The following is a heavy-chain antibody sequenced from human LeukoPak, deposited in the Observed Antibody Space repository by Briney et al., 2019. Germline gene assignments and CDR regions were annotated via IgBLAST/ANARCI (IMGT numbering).Heavy chain of an antibody. Sequence: HSGGSLRLSCAASGFTFSSYAMHWVRQAPGKGLEWVAVISYDGSNKYYADSVKGRFTISRDNSKNTLYLQMNSLRAEDTAVYYCARDGTAMVSYYFGYWGQGTLVTVSS. J-gene: IGHJ4*02. D-gene: IGHD5-18*01. CDR3: ARDGTAMVSYYFGY. CDR1: GFTFSSYA. CDR2: ISYDGSNK. V-gene: IGHV3-30-3*01.